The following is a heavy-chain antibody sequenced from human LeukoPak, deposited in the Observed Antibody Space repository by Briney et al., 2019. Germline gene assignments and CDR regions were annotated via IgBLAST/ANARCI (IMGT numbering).Heavy chain of an antibody. CDR1: GFKFSDYG. CDR3: AKRETTNAFAI. Sequence: GGSLRLSCAASGFKFSDYGMSWVRQAPGKGLEWVSTITGSGGSTYYADSVKGRFTISRDNSKNTLYLQMNSLRAEDTALYYCAKRETTNAFAIWGQGTMVTVSS. V-gene: IGHV3-23*01. J-gene: IGHJ3*02. CDR2: ITGSGGST. D-gene: IGHD1-26*01.